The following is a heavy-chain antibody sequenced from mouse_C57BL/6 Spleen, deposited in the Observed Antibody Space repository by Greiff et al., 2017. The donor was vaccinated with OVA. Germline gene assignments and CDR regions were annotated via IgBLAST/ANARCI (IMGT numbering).Heavy chain of an antibody. CDR2: INTGSGGT. Sequence: VKLQESGAELVRPGTSVKVSCKASGYAFPNYLIEWVKQRPGQGLEWIGVINTGSGGTNYNEKFKGKATLTADKSSSTAYMQLSSLTSEDSAVYFCARRGGYYAMDYWGQGTSVTVSS. V-gene: IGHV1-54*01. CDR3: ARRGGYYAMDY. CDR1: GYAFPNYL. J-gene: IGHJ4*01.